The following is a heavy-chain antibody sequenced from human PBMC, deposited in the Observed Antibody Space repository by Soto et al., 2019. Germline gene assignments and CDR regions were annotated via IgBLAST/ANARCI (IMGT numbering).Heavy chain of an antibody. J-gene: IGHJ2*01. Sequence: QVQLVESGGGVVQPGRSLRLSCAASGLTFSSYGMHWVRQAPGKGLEWVAVISYDGSNKYYADSVKGRFTISRDNSKNTLYLQMNSLRAEDTAVYYCAKEVSSGWYFDLWGRGTLVTVSS. CDR2: ISYDGSNK. CDR3: AKEVSSGWYFDL. CDR1: GLTFSSYG. V-gene: IGHV3-30*18. D-gene: IGHD6-19*01.